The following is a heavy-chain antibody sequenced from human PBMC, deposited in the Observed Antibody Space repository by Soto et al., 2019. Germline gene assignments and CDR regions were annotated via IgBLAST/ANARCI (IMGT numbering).Heavy chain of an antibody. CDR1: GYSISSGYY. J-gene: IGHJ4*02. CDR2: IYHSGST. D-gene: IGHD1-26*01. CDR3: AREGATSCHPLDY. Sequence: SETLSLTCAVSGYSISSGYYWGWIRQPPGKGLEWIGSIYHSGSTYYNPSRKSRVTISVDTSKNQCSLKLSSVIAADTAVYYCAREGATSCHPLDYWGQGTLVTVSS. V-gene: IGHV4-38-2*02.